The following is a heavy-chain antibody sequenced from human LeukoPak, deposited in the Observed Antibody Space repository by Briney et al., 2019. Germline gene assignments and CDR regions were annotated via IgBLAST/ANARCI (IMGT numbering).Heavy chain of an antibody. D-gene: IGHD6-13*01. CDR3: ARDGGIAAAGPGGHWYFDL. J-gene: IGHJ2*01. CDR2: IYTSGST. Sequence: SETLSLTCTVSGDSINNGHSYWSWIRQPAGEGLEWIGRIYTSGSTNYNPSLKSRVTISVDTSKNQFSLKLSSVTAADTAVYYCARDGGIAAAGPGGHWYFDLWGRGTLVTVSS. CDR1: GDSINNGHSY. V-gene: IGHV4-61*02.